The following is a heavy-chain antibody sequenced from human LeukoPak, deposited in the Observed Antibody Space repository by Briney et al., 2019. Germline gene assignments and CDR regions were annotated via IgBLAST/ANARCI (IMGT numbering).Heavy chain of an antibody. V-gene: IGHV3-23*01. CDR1: GFTFSSYA. CDR3: AKDLMAYSSSWYPSNWFDP. D-gene: IGHD6-13*01. CDR2: ISGSGGST. J-gene: IGHJ5*02. Sequence: TGGSLRLSCAASGFTFSSYAMSWVRQAPVKGLEWVSAISGSGGSTYYADSVKGRFTISRDNSKNTLYLQMNSLRAEDTAVYYCAKDLMAYSSSWYPSNWFDPWGQGTLVTVSS.